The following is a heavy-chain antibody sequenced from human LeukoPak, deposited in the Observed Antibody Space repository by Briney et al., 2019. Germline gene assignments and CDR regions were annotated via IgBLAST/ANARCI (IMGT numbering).Heavy chain of an antibody. CDR1: GLTFSSYA. J-gene: IGHJ4*02. CDR3: AREHSSSGWGYFDY. D-gene: IGHD6-25*01. V-gene: IGHV3-21*05. Sequence: GGSLRLSCAASGLTFSSYAMSWVRQAPGKELEWVSYISGSSSYTNDADSVKGRFTVSRDDAKNSLYLQMNSLRVEDTAVYYCAREHSSSGWGYFDYWGQGALVTVSS. CDR2: ISGSSSYT.